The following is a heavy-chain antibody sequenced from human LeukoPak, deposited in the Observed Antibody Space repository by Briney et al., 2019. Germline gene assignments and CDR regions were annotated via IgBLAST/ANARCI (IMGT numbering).Heavy chain of an antibody. V-gene: IGHV3-21*01. Sequence: GGSLRLSCAASGFTFSSYSMNWVRQAPGKGLEWVSSISSSSSYIYYADSVKGRFTISRDNAEDSLYLQMSSLRDEDTAVYYCARAPMIRGVITAFDQWGQGTLITVSS. D-gene: IGHD3-10*01. CDR3: ARAPMIRGVITAFDQ. CDR1: GFTFSSYS. CDR2: ISSSSSYI. J-gene: IGHJ4*02.